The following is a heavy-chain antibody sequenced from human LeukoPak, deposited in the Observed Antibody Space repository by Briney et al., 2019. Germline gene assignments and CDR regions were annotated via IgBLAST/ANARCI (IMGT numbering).Heavy chain of an antibody. CDR1: GFTFSSYG. V-gene: IGHV3-30*02. J-gene: IGHJ4*02. Sequence: PGGSLRLSCAASGFTFSSYGIHWVRQAPGKGLEWVAFIRYDGSIKYYADSVKGRFTISRDNSKNTLYLQMNSLRAEDTAVYYCARRAGAYSHPYDYWGQGTLVTVSS. CDR3: ARRAGAYSHPYDY. CDR2: IRYDGSIK. D-gene: IGHD4/OR15-4a*01.